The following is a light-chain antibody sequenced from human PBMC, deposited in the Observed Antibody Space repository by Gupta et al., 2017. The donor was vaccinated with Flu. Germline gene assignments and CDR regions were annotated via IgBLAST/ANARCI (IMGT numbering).Light chain of an antibody. CDR2: AAY. CDR3: QHSSIRT. CDR1: QSISSY. J-gene: IGKJ1*01. Sequence: QSPYSLSASVGDRVTSTCRASQSISSYLNWEQQKPGKAPKILIYAAYRLKSGVKLRFSGSGSGTDFTLTSRRLLNEDFDTYDGQHSSIRTFGQGTKVEIK. V-gene: IGKV1-39*01.